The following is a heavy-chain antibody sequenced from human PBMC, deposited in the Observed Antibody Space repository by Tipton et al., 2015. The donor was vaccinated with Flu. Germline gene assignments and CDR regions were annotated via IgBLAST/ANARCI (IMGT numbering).Heavy chain of an antibody. CDR1: GGTFSSYA. V-gene: IGHV1-69*13. CDR2: IIPIFGTA. D-gene: IGHD3-22*01. J-gene: IGHJ5*02. CDR3: ARRSDYYDSSDPGWFDP. Sequence: LVQSGAEVKKPGASVKVSCKASGGTFSSYAISWVRQAPGQGLEWMGGIIPIFGTANYAQKFQGRVTITADESTSTAYMELSSLRSEDTAVYYCARRSDYYDSSDPGWFDPWGQGTLVTVSS.